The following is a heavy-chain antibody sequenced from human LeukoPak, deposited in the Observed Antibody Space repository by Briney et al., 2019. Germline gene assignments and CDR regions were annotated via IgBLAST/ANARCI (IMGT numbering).Heavy chain of an antibody. D-gene: IGHD2-2*01. V-gene: IGHV4-34*01. CDR2: INHSGST. J-gene: IGHJ5*02. CDR1: GGSFSGYY. CDR3: ARFGVVVPAARGNWFDP. Sequence: ASETLSLTCAVYGGSFSGYYWSWIRQPPGKGLEWIGEINHSGSTNYNPSLKSRVTISVDTSKNQFSLKLSSVTAADTAVYYCARFGVVVPAARGNWFDPWGQGTLVTVSS.